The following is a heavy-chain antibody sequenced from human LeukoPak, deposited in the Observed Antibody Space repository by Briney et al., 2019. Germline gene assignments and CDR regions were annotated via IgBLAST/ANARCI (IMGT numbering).Heavy chain of an antibody. D-gene: IGHD3-16*02. CDR1: GGSISSSSYY. CDR2: IYYSGST. CDR3: ARWAFGGVIVGKSNDY. Sequence: PSETLSLTCTVSGGSISSSSYYWGWIRQPPGKGLEWIGSIYYSGSTYCNPSLKSRVTISVDTSKNQFSLKLSSVTAADTAVYYCARWAFGGVIVGKSNDYWGQGTLVTVSS. V-gene: IGHV4-39*07. J-gene: IGHJ4*02.